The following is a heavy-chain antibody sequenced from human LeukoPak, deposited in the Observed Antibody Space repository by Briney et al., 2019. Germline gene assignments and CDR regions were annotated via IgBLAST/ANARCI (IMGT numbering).Heavy chain of an antibody. CDR2: IYYRGST. Sequence: SETLSLTCTVSGGSINSYYWSWIRQPPGKGLEWIGYIYYRGSTNYNPSLKSRVTISVDTSKDQFSLKLSSVTTADTAVYYCARVMVNNWFDPWGQGTLVTVSS. CDR1: GGSINSYY. CDR3: ARVMVNNWFDP. J-gene: IGHJ5*02. D-gene: IGHD2-8*01. V-gene: IGHV4-59*01.